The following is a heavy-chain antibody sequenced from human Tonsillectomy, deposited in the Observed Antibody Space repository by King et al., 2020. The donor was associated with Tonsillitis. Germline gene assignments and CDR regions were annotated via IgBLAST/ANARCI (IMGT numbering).Heavy chain of an antibody. CDR2: ISGSGVTI. V-gene: IGHV3-48*01. Sequence: VQLVESGGGLLQPGGSLRLSCAASGFTFSTYSMNWVRQAPGKGLEWVSYISGSGVTIYYADSVKGRFTISRDNAKNSLFLQVNSLRAEDTAVYYCARDGGGAFHYWGQGTLVTVSS. D-gene: IGHD1-26*01. CDR1: GFTFSTYS. CDR3: ARDGGGAFHY. J-gene: IGHJ4*02.